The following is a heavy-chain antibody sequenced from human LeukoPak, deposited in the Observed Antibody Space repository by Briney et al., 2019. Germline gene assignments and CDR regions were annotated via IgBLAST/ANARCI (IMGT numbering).Heavy chain of an antibody. Sequence: PGGSLRLSCAASGFTFSSNYMSWVRQAPGKGLEWVSVIYSGGSTYSADSVKGRFTISRDNSKNTLYLQMNSLRAEDTAVYYCASQGWLQSGFDPWGQGTLVTVSS. J-gene: IGHJ5*02. CDR1: GFTFSSNY. CDR2: IYSGGST. D-gene: IGHD5-24*01. V-gene: IGHV3-66*02. CDR3: ASQGWLQSGFDP.